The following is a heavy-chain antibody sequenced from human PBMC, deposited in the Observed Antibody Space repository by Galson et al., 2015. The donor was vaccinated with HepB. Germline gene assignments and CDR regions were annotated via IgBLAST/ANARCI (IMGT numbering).Heavy chain of an antibody. CDR1: GFTFSSYG. J-gene: IGHJ1*01. CDR2: ISYDGSNK. Sequence: SLRLSCAASGFTFSSYGMHWVRQAPGKGLEWVAVISYDGSNKYYADSVKGRFTISRDNSKNTLYLQINGLRAEDTAVYYCAKDAPTPAYSSSWSSRAPIQHWGQGTLVTVSS. V-gene: IGHV3-30*18. CDR3: AKDAPTPAYSSSWSSRAPIQH. D-gene: IGHD6-13*01.